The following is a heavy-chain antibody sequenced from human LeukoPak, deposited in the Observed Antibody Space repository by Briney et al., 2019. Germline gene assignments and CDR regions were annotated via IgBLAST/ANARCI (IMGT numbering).Heavy chain of an antibody. CDR2: IKQDGSEK. V-gene: IGHV3-7*03. CDR3: ARDYDRGFDP. D-gene: IGHD3-9*01. J-gene: IGHJ5*02. Sequence: SWVRQAPGRGLEWVANIKQDGSEKYYVDSVKGRFTISRDNAKNSLYLQMNSLRAEDTAVYYCARDYDRGFDPWGQGTLVTVSS.